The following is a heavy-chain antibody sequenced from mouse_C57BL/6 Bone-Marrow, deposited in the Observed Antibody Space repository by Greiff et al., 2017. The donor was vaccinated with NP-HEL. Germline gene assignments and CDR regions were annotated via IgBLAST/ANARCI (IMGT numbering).Heavy chain of an antibody. CDR3: AFYYYGSRYYYAMDY. CDR1: GFNIKNTY. D-gene: IGHD1-1*01. V-gene: IGHV14-3*01. CDR2: IDPANGNT. Sequence: EVKLQESVAELVRPGASVKLSCTASGFNIKNTYMHWVKQRPEQGLEWIGRIDPANGNTKYAPKFQGKATITADTSSNTAYLQLSSLTSEDTAIYYCAFYYYGSRYYYAMDYWGQGTSVTVSS. J-gene: IGHJ4*01.